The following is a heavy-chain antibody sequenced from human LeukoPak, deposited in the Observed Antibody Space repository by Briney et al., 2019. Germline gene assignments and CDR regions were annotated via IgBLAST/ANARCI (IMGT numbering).Heavy chain of an antibody. D-gene: IGHD3-10*01. J-gene: IGHJ4*02. CDR1: GGSISSSYYY. Sequence: NASETLSLTCTVSGGSISSSYYYWGWIRQPPGKGLECIGSVYYNGNTYYSPSLKSRVTISVDTSKNQFSLKLSSVTAADTAVYYCARHFYGSGSHYSAFDYWGQGTLVTVSS. CDR3: ARHFYGSGSHYSAFDY. CDR2: VYYNGNT. V-gene: IGHV4-39*07.